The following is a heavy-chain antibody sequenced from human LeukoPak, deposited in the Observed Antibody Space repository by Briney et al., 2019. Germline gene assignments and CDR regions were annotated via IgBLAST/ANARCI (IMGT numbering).Heavy chain of an antibody. CDR2: IYYSGST. CDR3: ARFIAVAGHDY. Sequence: SETLSLTCTVSGASISSYYWSWIRQPPGRELEWIGDIYYSGSTNYNPSLKSRVTISVDTSKNQFSLKLSSVTAADTAVYYCARFIAVAGHDYWGQGTLVTVSS. J-gene: IGHJ4*02. CDR1: GASISSYY. D-gene: IGHD6-19*01. V-gene: IGHV4-59*01.